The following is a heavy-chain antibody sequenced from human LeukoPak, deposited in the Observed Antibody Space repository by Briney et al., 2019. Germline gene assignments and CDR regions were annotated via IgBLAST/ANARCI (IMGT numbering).Heavy chain of an antibody. CDR3: ARGSGGYYDSGRRYYYGMDV. V-gene: IGHV3-66*01. CDR1: GFTVSSNY. D-gene: IGHD3-22*01. J-gene: IGHJ6*02. CDR2: IYTGGST. Sequence: GGSLRLSCAASGFTVSSNYMSWVRHAQGKGLEWVSAIYTGGSTYHADSVKGRFTISRDNSKNTLYLQMNSLRAEGTAVYYCARGSGGYYDSGRRYYYGMDVWGQGTTVTVSS.